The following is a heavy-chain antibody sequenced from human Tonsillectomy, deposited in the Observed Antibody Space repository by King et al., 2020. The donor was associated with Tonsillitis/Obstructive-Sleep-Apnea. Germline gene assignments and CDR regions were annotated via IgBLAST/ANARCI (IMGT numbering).Heavy chain of an antibody. Sequence: QLVQSGGGVVQPGRSLRLSCAASGFTFSTYAMHWVRQAPGKGLEWVAVISYDARNKYYADSVKGRFTISRDNSKNTLYLQMNRLRAEDTAVYYCARDLRFFDAFDIWGQGTMVTVS. V-gene: IGHV3-30*04. CDR3: ARDLRFFDAFDI. CDR1: GFTFSTYA. J-gene: IGHJ3*02. D-gene: IGHD3-3*01. CDR2: ISYDARNK.